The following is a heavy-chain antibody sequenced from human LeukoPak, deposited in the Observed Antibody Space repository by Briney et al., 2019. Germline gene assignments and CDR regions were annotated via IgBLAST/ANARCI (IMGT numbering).Heavy chain of an antibody. J-gene: IGHJ3*02. CDR1: GGTFSSYA. CDR3: ARGYDSSVDAFDI. D-gene: IGHD3-22*01. Sequence: SVKVSCKASGGTFSSYAISWVRQAPGQGLEWMGGIIPIFGTANYAQKFQGRVTITTDESTSTAYMELSSLRSEDTAVYYCARGYDSSVDAFDIWAKGQWSPSLQ. CDR2: IIPIFGTA. V-gene: IGHV1-69*05.